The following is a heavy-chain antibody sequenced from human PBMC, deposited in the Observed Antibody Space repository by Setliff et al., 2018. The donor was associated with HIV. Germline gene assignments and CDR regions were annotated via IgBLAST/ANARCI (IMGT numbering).Heavy chain of an antibody. J-gene: IGHJ2*01. Sequence: PSETLSLTCAVYTGSFSGYYWSWIRQPPGKGLEWIGMITHSGSTNYNPSLKSRVTISVDTSKNHFSLKLTSVTAADTAVYYCARETNWNGSDLWGRGTLVTVSS. CDR3: ARETNWNGSDL. CDR1: TGSFSGYY. CDR2: ITHSGST. V-gene: IGHV4-34*01. D-gene: IGHD1-1*01.